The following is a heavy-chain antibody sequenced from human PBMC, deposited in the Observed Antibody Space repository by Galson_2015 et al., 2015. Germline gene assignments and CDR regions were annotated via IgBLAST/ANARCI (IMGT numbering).Heavy chain of an antibody. CDR1: GFTFSNYA. Sequence: SLRLSCAASGFTFSNYAMHWVRQAPGKGLEWVTLMSNDGSNKYYADSVKGRFTISRDNSKNTVCLQMNSLRAEDTAVYYCARASGWYGALDIRGQGTMVTVSS. D-gene: IGHD6-19*01. J-gene: IGHJ3*02. CDR2: MSNDGSNK. CDR3: ARASGWYGALDI. V-gene: IGHV3-30-3*01.